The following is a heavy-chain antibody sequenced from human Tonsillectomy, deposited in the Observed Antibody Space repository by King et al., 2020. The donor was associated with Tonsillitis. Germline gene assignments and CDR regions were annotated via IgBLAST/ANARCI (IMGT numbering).Heavy chain of an antibody. Sequence: VQLVESGGGLVQPGRSLRLSCAASGFTFDDYAMHWVRQAPGKGLEWVSGISWNSGSIGYADSVKGRFTISRDNAKNSLYLQMNSLRAEDTALYYCAKDIGGGSYNKKYDAFDIWGQGTMVTVSS. V-gene: IGHV3-9*01. J-gene: IGHJ3*02. CDR3: AKDIGGGSYNKKYDAFDI. CDR2: ISWNSGSI. D-gene: IGHD1-26*01. CDR1: GFTFDDYA.